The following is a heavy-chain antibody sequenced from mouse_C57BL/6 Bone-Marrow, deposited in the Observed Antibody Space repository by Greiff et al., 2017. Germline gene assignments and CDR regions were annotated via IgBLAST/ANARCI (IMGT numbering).Heavy chain of an antibody. V-gene: IGHV1-55*01. Sequence: VQLQQSGAELVKPGASVKMSCKASGYTFTSYWITWVKQRPGQGLEWIGDIYPGSGSTNYNEKFKSKATLTVATSSSTAYMQLSSLTSEDSAVYYCAREEMRVMVTWYFDVWGTGTTVTVSS. CDR2: IYPGSGST. CDR1: GYTFTSYW. D-gene: IGHD2-2*01. CDR3: AREEMRVMVTWYFDV. J-gene: IGHJ1*03.